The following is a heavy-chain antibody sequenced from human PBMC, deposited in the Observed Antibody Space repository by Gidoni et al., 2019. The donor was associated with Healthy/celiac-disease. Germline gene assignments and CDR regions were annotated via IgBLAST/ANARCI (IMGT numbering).Heavy chain of an antibody. V-gene: IGHV3-23*01. J-gene: IGHJ4*02. D-gene: IGHD3-22*01. CDR1: GFTFSSDA. Sequence: EVQLLESGGGLVQPGGYLRLSCAAAGFTFSSDAMSWVRQAPGKGLEWVSAISGSGCSTYYADSVKGRFTISRDNSKNTLYLQMNSLRAEDTAVYYCAKDRIPDYVYDSTRFGVADYWGQGTLVTVSS. CDR3: AKDRIPDYVYDSTRFGVADY. CDR2: ISGSGCST.